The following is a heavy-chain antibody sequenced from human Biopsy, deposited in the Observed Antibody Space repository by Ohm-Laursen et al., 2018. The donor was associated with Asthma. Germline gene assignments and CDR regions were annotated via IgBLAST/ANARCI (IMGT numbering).Heavy chain of an antibody. CDR1: GAYIGRRDHH. CDR2: VFWSGNI. Sequence: PSQTLSLTCTVGGAYIGRRDHHWSWIRQSPGTGLEWIGFVFWSGNIHYNRSPVRRFSISIDKTRNEFSMTLRSVTAADTVVYFCARVASCGVLYFGLDVWGPGTTVSVS. D-gene: IGHD2-8*01. V-gene: IGHV4-30-4*01. CDR3: ARVASCGVLYFGLDV. J-gene: IGHJ6*02.